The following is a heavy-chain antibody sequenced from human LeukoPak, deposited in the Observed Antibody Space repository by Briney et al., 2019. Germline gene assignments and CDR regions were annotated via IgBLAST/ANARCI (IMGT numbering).Heavy chain of an antibody. D-gene: IGHD3-10*01. CDR2: IYYSGST. CDR1: GGSISSSSYY. CDR3: ARRGKKGGTMVRGATNWFDP. Sequence: SETQSLTCTVSGGSISSSSYYWGWIRQPPGKGLEWIGSIYYSGSTNYNPSLKSRVTISVDTSKNQFSLKLSSVTAADTAVYYCARRGKKGGTMVRGATNWFDPWGQGTLVTVSS. J-gene: IGHJ5*02. V-gene: IGHV4-39*07.